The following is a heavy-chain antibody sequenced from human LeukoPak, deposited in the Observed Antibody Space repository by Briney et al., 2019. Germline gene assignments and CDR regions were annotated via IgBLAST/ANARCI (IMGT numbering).Heavy chain of an antibody. D-gene: IGHD5-12*01. CDR3: ARGFDSKSTYFDY. CDR2: IYYSGTT. Sequence: PPETLSLTCTVSGGSISNYYWNWLRQPPGKGLEWIGYIYYSGTTNYNPSLKSRVTMSLDTSKNQFSLRVTSVTAADTAVYYCARGFDSKSTYFDYWGQGSLVTVPS. V-gene: IGHV4-59*01. J-gene: IGHJ4*02. CDR1: GGSISNYY.